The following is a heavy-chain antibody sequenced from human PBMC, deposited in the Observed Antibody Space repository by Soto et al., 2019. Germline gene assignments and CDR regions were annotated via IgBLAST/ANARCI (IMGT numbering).Heavy chain of an antibody. J-gene: IGHJ4*02. D-gene: IGHD6-13*01. CDR1: GGTLGSFA. CDR2: IIPLWGST. Sequence: QVQLVQSGAEVKKPGPSLRVSGKASGGTLGSFAIIWWRQAPGQGLEWIGGIIPLWGSTSYAQKFQGRVTITADESTNTAYMELNGLRSEDTAVYYCARDSSSWYFFDYWGQGTLVTVSS. V-gene: IGHV1-69*01. CDR3: ARDSSSWYFFDY.